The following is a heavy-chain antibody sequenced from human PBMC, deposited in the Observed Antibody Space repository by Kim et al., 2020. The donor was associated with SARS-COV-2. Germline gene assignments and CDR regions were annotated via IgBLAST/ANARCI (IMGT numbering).Heavy chain of an antibody. D-gene: IGHD1-7*01. V-gene: IGHV3-30*04. CDR2: ISYDGSNK. Sequence: GGSLRLSCAASGFTFSSYAMHWVRQAPGKGLEWVAVISYDGSNKYYADSVKGRFTISRDNSKNTLYLQMNSLRAEDTAVYYCARDRWNLGIDYWGQGTLV. CDR1: GFTFSSYA. CDR3: ARDRWNLGIDY. J-gene: IGHJ4*02.